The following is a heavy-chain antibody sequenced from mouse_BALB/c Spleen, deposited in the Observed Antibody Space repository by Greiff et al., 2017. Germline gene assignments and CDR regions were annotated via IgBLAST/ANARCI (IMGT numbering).Heavy chain of an antibody. J-gene: IGHJ3*01. D-gene: IGHD2-3*01. CDR1: GYTFTDYN. Sequence: VQLQQSGPELVKPGASVKISCKASGYTFTDYNMHWVKQSHGKSFEWIGYIYPYNGGTGYNQKFKSKATLTVDNSSSTAYMELRSLTSEDSAVYYCARPFIYDGYYGGFAYWGQGTLVTVSA. CDR3: ARPFIYDGYYGGFAY. CDR2: IYPYNGGT. V-gene: IGHV1S29*02.